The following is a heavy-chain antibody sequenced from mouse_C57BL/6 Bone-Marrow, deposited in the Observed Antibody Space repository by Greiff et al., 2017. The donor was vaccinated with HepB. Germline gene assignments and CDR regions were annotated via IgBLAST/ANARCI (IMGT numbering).Heavy chain of an antibody. CDR2: IDPSDSYT. J-gene: IGHJ1*03. CDR1: GYTFTSYW. Sequence: VQLQQPGAELVKPGASVKLSCKASGYTFTSYWMQWVKKRPGQGLEWIGEIDPSDSYTNYNQKFKGKATLTVDTSSSTAYMQLSSLTSEDSAVYYCARDYYGSSGDWYFDVWGTGTTVTVSS. CDR3: ARDYYGSSGDWYFDV. D-gene: IGHD1-1*01. V-gene: IGHV1-50*01.